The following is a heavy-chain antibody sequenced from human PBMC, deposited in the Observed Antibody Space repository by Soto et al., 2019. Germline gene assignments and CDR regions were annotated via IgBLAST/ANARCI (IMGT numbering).Heavy chain of an antibody. CDR2: VENSGSP. J-gene: IGHJ5*02. Sequence: SETLSLTCSVSGGSVSSEIYYCSWIRQTPGKGLEWLGNVENSGSPKYNPSLKSRVTISVDPSKNQFSLQLSSVTGADTAVSCCARERGASLSTGPRGEGSPVTVYS. CDR1: GGSVSSEIYY. V-gene: IGHV4-61*01. D-gene: IGHD3-10*01. CDR3: ARERGASLSTGP.